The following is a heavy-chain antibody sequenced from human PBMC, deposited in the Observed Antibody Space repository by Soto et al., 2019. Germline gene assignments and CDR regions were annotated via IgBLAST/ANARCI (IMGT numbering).Heavy chain of an antibody. CDR3: ARMSGSLGAFDI. CDR1: GYTLTSYD. J-gene: IGHJ3*02. D-gene: IGHD2-15*01. Sequence: ASVKVSCKASGYTLTSYDINWVRQATGQGLEWMGWMSPNSDDTGYAQKFQGRVSLTRNTSISTAYMELSSLRSEDTAVYYCARMSGSLGAFDIWGQGTMVTVSS. V-gene: IGHV1-8*01. CDR2: MSPNSDDT.